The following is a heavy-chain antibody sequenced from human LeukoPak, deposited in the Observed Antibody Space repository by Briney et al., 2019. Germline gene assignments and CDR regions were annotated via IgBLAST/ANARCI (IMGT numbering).Heavy chain of an antibody. Sequence: PGGSLRLSCVASGFTFSSFSMNWVRQAPGKGLERVSSISSSSSNIYYADSVKGRFTISRDNAKTSLFLQMNSLRAEDTAVYYCARDKIAASGTNGWFDPWGQGTLVTVSS. V-gene: IGHV3-21*01. CDR1: GFTFSSFS. CDR3: ARDKIAASGTNGWFDP. J-gene: IGHJ5*02. CDR2: ISSSSSNI. D-gene: IGHD6-13*01.